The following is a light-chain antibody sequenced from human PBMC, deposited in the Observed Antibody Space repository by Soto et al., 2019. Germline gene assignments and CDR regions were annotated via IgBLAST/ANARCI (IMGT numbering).Light chain of an antibody. J-gene: IGLJ3*02. CDR1: RSDIGIYNY. CDR2: EVT. V-gene: IGLV2-14*01. CDR3: SSYTNTGPLAV. Sequence: QSALTQPASVSGSPGQSITISCAGTRSDIGIYNYVSWYHQPPGEAPQLLIYEVTNRPSGVSHRFSGSKAGNTASLTISGLQGEDEGDYYCSSYTNTGPLAVFGGGTKLTVL.